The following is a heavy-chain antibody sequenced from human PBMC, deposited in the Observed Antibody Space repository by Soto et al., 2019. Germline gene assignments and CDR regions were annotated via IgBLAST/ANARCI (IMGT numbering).Heavy chain of an antibody. CDR3: ARHSSSYPVHDAFDI. CDR2: IYYSGSS. CDR1: GGSIGNSY. Sequence: SETLSLTCTVSGGSIGNSYWSWIRQSPGKGLEWIGYIYYSGSSNYNPSLKSRVSISVDTSKNQFSLKLSSVTAADTAVYYCARHSSSYPVHDAFDIWGQGTMVTVSS. V-gene: IGHV4-59*08. D-gene: IGHD6-13*01. J-gene: IGHJ3*02.